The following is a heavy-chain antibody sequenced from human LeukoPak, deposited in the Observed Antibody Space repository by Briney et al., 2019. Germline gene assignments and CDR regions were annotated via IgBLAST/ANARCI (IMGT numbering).Heavy chain of an antibody. J-gene: IGHJ4*02. CDR1: GGTFSSYA. CDR3: ARSLYSSGWHPSGQVAQAPQPFYYFDY. CDR2: IIPILGIA. Sequence: SVKVSCKASGGTFSSYAISWVRQAPGQGLEWMGRIIPILGIANYAQKFQGRVTITADKSTSTAYMELSSLRSEDTAVYYCARSLYSSGWHPSGQVAQAPQPFYYFDYWGQGTLVTVSS. V-gene: IGHV1-69*04. D-gene: IGHD6-19*01.